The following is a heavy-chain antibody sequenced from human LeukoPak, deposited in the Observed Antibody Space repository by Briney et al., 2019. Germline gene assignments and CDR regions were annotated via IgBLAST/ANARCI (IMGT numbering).Heavy chain of an antibody. D-gene: IGHD5-18*01. CDR3: ARARGYSFGDYYYYGMDV. V-gene: IGHV1-2*06. CDR1: GYTFTGYY. Sequence: ASVKVSCTASGYTFTGYYMHWVRQAPGQGLEWMGRINPNSGGSNYAQKFQGRVTMTRDMSISTAYMELSRLRSDDTAVYYCARARGYSFGDYYYYGMDVWGQGTTVTVSS. J-gene: IGHJ6*02. CDR2: INPNSGGS.